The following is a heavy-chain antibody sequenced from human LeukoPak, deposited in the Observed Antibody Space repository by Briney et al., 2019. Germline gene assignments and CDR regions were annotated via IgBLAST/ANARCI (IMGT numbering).Heavy chain of an antibody. CDR2: ISVSSVTT. CDR1: GFTFSSYA. V-gene: IGHV3-23*01. D-gene: IGHD6-13*01. CDR3: AKDRGIAAAGTLFAY. Sequence: GGSLRLSCAASGFTFSSYAMSWVRQAPEKGLEWVSTISVSSVTTYYADSVKGRFTISGDDSKNTLYLQMDSLRVEDTAVYYCAKDRGIAAAGTLFAYWGQGTLVTASS. J-gene: IGHJ4*02.